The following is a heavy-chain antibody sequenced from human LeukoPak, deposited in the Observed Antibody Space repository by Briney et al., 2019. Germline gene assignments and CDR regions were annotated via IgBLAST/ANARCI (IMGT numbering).Heavy chain of an antibody. CDR2: ISAYNGNT. D-gene: IGHD3-3*01. Sequence: ASVKVSCKASGYTFTSYGISWVRQAPGQGLEWMGWISAYNGNTIYAQKLQGRVTMTTDTSTSTAYMELRSLRSDDTAVYYCARDRQFLEWLLSNWYFDLWGRGTLVTVSS. CDR1: GYTFTSYG. J-gene: IGHJ2*01. CDR3: ARDRQFLEWLLSNWYFDL. V-gene: IGHV1-18*01.